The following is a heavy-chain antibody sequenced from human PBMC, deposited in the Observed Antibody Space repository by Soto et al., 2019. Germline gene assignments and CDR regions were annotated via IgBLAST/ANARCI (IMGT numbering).Heavy chain of an antibody. V-gene: IGHV4-59*08. CDR2: LYYSGTT. Sequence: SETLSLTCTVSGGSIRGYYWSWIRQPPGKGLEWIGYLYYSGTTNYNPSLKSRLTIAVDTSKNQYSLKLSSVTAADTAVYYCAGRIEVAAADGVGYYYYLDVWGKGTSVTVSS. D-gene: IGHD2-15*01. CDR1: GGSIRGYY. CDR3: AGRIEVAAADGVGYYYYLDV. J-gene: IGHJ6*03.